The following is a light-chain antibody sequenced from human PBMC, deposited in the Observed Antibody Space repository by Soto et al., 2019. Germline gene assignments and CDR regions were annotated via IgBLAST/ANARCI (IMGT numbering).Light chain of an antibody. Sequence: ETVMTQSPATLSVSPGEGATLSCRASQTINNNLAWYQQKPGQAPRLLIYDASNRATGIPARFSGSGSGTDFTLTISRLEPEDFAVYYCQQYGSPPITFGQGTRLEI. CDR2: DAS. CDR1: QTINNN. CDR3: QQYGSPPIT. J-gene: IGKJ5*01. V-gene: IGKV3-20*01.